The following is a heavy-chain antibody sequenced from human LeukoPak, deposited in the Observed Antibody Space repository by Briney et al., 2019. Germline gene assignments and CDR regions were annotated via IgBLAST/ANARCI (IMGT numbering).Heavy chain of an antibody. CDR1: GGTFSSYA. CDR3: ARDLGYGSGSYNAFDI. J-gene: IGHJ3*02. CDR2: IIPIFGTA. Sequence: ASVKVSCKASGGTFSSYAIIWVRQAPGQGLEWMGGIIPIFGTANYAQRFQGRVTITTDESTSTAYMELSSLRSEDTAVYYCARDLGYGSGSYNAFDIWGQGTMVTVSS. V-gene: IGHV1-69*05. D-gene: IGHD3-10*01.